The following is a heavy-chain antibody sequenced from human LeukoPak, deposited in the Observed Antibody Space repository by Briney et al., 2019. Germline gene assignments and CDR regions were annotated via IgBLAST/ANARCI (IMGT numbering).Heavy chain of an antibody. CDR3: ARGRPHGNDY. CDR1: GFTFSSYW. CDR2: IASDGSGT. V-gene: IGHV3-74*01. D-gene: IGHD4-23*01. J-gene: IGHJ4*02. Sequence: GGSLRLSCAASGFTFSSYWMNWVRQAPGKGLVWVSRIASDGSGTTYADSVKGRFSISRDNAKNTLYLQMNSLRVEDTAVYYCARGRPHGNDYWGQGTLVTVSP.